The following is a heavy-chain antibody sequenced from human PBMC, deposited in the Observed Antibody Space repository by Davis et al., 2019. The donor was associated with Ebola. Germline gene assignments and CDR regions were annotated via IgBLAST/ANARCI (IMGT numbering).Heavy chain of an antibody. D-gene: IGHD1-14*01. J-gene: IGHJ6*02. Sequence: GESLKISCAASGFTFSSYAMHWVRQAPGKGLEWVAVISYDGSNKYYADSVKGRFTISRDNSKNTLYLQMNSLRAEDTAVYYCARGSGRYYYYGMNVWGQGTTVTVSS. V-gene: IGHV3-30-3*01. CDR3: ARGSGRYYYYGMNV. CDR2: ISYDGSNK. CDR1: GFTFSSYA.